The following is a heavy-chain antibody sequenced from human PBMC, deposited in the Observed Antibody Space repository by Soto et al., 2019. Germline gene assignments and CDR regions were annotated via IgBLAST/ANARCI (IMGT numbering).Heavy chain of an antibody. CDR2: VNPILSMS. J-gene: IGHJ4*02. CDR3: ATSYGSGYRAFDY. Sequence: QVQLVQSGAELKKPGSSVKVSCKASGDTFSFYTINWVRQAPGLGLEWMGRVNPILSMSNYAQKFQGRVTMTADKYTSTAYMELRSLRAEDTAFYYCATSYGSGYRAFDYWGQGALVTVSS. CDR1: GDTFSFYT. V-gene: IGHV1-69*02. D-gene: IGHD3-10*01.